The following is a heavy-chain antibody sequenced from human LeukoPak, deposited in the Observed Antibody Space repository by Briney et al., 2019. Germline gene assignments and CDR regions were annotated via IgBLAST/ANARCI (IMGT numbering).Heavy chain of an antibody. D-gene: IGHD2-2*02. V-gene: IGHV1-18*01. CDR2: ISAYNGNI. Sequence: ASVKVSCKASGYTFTSYGITWVRQAPGQGLEWMGWISAYNGNINYAQKLQGRVTMTTDTSTSTAYMELRSLRSDDTAVYYCARGGGYCSSTSCYTGIIRGWFDPWGQGTLVTVSS. CDR3: ARGGGYCSSTSCYTGIIRGWFDP. J-gene: IGHJ5*02. CDR1: GYTFTSYG.